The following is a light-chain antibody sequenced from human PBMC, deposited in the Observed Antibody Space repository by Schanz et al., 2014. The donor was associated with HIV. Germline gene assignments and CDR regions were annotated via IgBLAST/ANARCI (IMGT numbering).Light chain of an antibody. CDR2: GAS. CDR1: QSISTY. CDR3: QQGGSWPLT. V-gene: IGKV3-11*01. J-gene: IGKJ4*01. Sequence: EIVLTQSPVTLSLSPGERATLSCRASQSISTYLAWYQQRPGQSPRLLIYGASNRASGIPPRFSGSGSGTDFSLTISSLEPEDFALYYCQQGGSWPLTFGGGTTVEIK.